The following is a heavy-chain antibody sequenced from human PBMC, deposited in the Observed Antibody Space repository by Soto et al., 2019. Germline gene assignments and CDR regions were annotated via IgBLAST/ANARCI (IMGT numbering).Heavy chain of an antibody. CDR1: GPSISSGGYY. Sequence: QVQLQESGPGLVKPSQTLSLTCTVSGPSISSGGYYWSWIRQRPGKGLEWLGYIYHSGTSYYIPSLLSQLTMSIDASKNQLSLTLRSVTAADTAVYFCANVAQPSRPRMGSLDLWGQGILVTVSS. CDR2: IYHSGTS. D-gene: IGHD2-8*01. J-gene: IGHJ4*02. CDR3: ANVAQPSRPRMGSLDL. V-gene: IGHV4-31*01.